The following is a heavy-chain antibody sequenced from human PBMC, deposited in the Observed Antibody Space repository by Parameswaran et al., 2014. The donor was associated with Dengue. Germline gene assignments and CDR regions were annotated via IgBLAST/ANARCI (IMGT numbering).Heavy chain of an antibody. V-gene: IGHV5-10-1*01. Sequence: VRQMPGKGLEWMGRIDPSDSYTNYSPSFQGHVTISADKSISTAYLQWSSRKASDTAMYYCARLAVGPYCGGDCSSDDYWGQGTPVTVSS. CDR2: IDPSDSYT. CDR3: ARLAVGPYCGGDCSSDDY. D-gene: IGHD2-21*01. J-gene: IGHJ4*02.